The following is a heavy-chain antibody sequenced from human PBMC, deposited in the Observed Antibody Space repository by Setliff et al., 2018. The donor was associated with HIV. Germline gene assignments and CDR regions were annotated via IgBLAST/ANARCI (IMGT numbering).Heavy chain of an antibody. CDR2: VKNRGTT. V-gene: IGHV4-59*08. Sequence: PSETLSLTCTVSRGSINNDYWSWIRQSPGKGLEWIGYVKNRGTTNYTSSLKSRVTISVDTSRNQFSLKLTSVTAADTAVYYCVRYSSQWLTFRGAYYFDSWGLGVLVTVSS. CDR1: RGSINNDY. J-gene: IGHJ4*02. D-gene: IGHD3-9*01. CDR3: VRYSSQWLTFRGAYYFDS.